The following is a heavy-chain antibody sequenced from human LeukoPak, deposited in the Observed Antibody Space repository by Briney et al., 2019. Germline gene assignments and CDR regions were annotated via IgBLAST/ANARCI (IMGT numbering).Heavy chain of an antibody. CDR2: IKQDGSEK. CDR3: AREYIGNYDSFYYYYYMDV. Sequence: PGGSLRLSCVASGFTFSSRDWMTWVRQAPGKGLEWVANIKQDGSEKYYVDSVKGRFTISRDNAKNSLYLQMNSLRAEDTAVYYCAREYIGNYDSFYYYYYMDVWGKGTTVTVSS. J-gene: IGHJ6*03. D-gene: IGHD1-7*01. CDR1: GFTFSSRDW. V-gene: IGHV3-7*01.